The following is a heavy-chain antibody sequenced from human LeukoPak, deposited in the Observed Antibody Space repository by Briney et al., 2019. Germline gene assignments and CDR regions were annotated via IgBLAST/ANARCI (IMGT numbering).Heavy chain of an antibody. CDR2: ISSTSYT. D-gene: IGHD1-26*01. CDR1: GFTFSDYY. J-gene: IGHJ4*02. CDR3: ARDSGRYCFDY. V-gene: IGHV3-11*06. Sequence: GGSLRLSCAASGFTFSDYYMSWIRQAPGKGLEWVSYISSTSYTNYADSVKGRFTISIDNAKNSLYLQMNSLRAEDTAVYYCARDSGRYCFDYWGQGTLVTVSS.